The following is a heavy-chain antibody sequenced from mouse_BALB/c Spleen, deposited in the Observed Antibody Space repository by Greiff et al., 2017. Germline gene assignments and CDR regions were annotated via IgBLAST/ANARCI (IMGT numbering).Heavy chain of an antibody. D-gene: IGHD1-1*01. J-gene: IGHJ4*01. CDR3: AREPYYYGSSFYYAMDY. CDR1: GFSLTSYG. Sequence: VQVVESGPGLVAPSQSLSITCTVSGFSLTSYGVHWVRQPPGKGLEWLGVIWAGGSTNYNSALMSRLSISKDNSKSQVFLKMNSLQTDDTAMYYCAREPYYYGSSFYYAMDYWGQGTSVTVSS. CDR2: IWAGGST. V-gene: IGHV2-9*02.